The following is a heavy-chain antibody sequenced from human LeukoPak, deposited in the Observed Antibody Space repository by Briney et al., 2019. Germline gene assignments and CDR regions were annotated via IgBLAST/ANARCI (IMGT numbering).Heavy chain of an antibody. J-gene: IGHJ4*02. CDR3: ARAYYYGD. CDR1: GFSVSGTY. D-gene: IGHD3-10*01. V-gene: IGHV3-53*01. Sequence: GGSLRLSCAASGFSVSGTYVSWVRQAPGKGLEWVSIIYSGGKTYYADSVKGRFTISRDDSKNTVYLQINSLRADDTAVYYCARAYYYGDWGQGTLVTVSS. CDR2: IYSGGKT.